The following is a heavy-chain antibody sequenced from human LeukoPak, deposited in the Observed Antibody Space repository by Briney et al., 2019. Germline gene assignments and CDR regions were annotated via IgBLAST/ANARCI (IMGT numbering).Heavy chain of an antibody. D-gene: IGHD4-17*01. CDR1: GFTVSSTH. CDR2: ISGSGGST. CDR3: AKGDGVYY. V-gene: IGHV3-23*01. Sequence: PGGSLRLSCAASGFTVSSTHMVWVRQAPGKGLEWVSAISGSGGSTYYADSVKGRFTISRDNSKNTLYLQMNSLRAEDTAVYYCAKGDGVYYWGQGTLVTVSS. J-gene: IGHJ4*02.